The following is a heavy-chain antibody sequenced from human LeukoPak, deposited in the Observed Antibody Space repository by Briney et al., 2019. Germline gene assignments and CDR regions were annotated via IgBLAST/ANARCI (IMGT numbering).Heavy chain of an antibody. CDR1: GYSFTSYW. CDR2: IYPGDSDT. V-gene: IGHV5-51*01. J-gene: IGHJ4*02. CDR3: ARAYYDSSGYYYEIVDY. D-gene: IGHD3-22*01. Sequence: GESLKISCKGSGYSFTSYWIGWVRQMPGKGLEWMGIIYPGDSDTRYSPSFQGQVTISADKSISTAYLQWSSLKASDTAMYYCARAYYDSSGYYYEIVDYWGQGTLVTVSS.